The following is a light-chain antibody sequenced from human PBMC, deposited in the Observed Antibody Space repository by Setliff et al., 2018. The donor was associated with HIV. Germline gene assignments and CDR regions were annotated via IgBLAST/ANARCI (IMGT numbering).Light chain of an antibody. Sequence: QSVLTQPPSASGTPGQRVTTSCSGSLSSLGRNTVNWYQQLPGTAPKLLIFANFQRPSGVPDRFSGSKSGTSASLVISGLQSEDESEYYCAAWDDSLNGYVFGTGTKV. J-gene: IGLJ1*01. V-gene: IGLV1-44*01. CDR3: AAWDDSLNGYV. CDR1: LSSLGRNT. CDR2: ANF.